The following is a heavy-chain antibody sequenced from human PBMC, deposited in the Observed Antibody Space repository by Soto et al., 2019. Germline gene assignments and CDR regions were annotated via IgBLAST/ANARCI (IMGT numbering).Heavy chain of an antibody. J-gene: IGHJ5*02. D-gene: IGHD6-13*01. CDR1: GFTFSSYA. CDR3: AKDFLKGAAAGTFDP. CDR2: ISGSGGST. V-gene: IGHV3-23*01. Sequence: EVQLLESGGGLVQPGGSLRLSCAASGFTFSSYALSWVRQAPGKGLEWVSAISGSGGSTYYADAVKGRFTISRDKSKNTLYRQMNSLRAEDTAVYYCAKDFLKGAAAGTFDPWGQGTLVTVSS.